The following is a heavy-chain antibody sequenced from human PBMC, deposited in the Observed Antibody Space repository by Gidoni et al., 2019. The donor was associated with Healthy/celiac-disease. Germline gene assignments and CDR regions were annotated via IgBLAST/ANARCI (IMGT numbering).Heavy chain of an antibody. V-gene: IGHV1-69*01. CDR2: IIPIFGTA. J-gene: IGHJ6*02. Sequence: QVQLVQSGAEVKKPGSSVKVSCKASGGTFSRYAISWVRQAPGQGLEWMGGIIPIFGTANYAQKFQGRVTITADESTSTAYMELSSLRSEDTAVYYCARVTVTWEDNYYYYGMDVWGQGTTVTVSS. D-gene: IGHD4-17*01. CDR3: ARVTVTWEDNYYYYGMDV. CDR1: GGTFSRYA.